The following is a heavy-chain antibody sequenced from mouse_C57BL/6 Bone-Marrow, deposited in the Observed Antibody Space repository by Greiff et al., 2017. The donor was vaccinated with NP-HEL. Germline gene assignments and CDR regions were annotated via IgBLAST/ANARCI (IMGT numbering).Heavy chain of an antibody. V-gene: IGHV1-81*01. J-gene: IGHJ3*01. D-gene: IGHD1-1*01. CDR2: IYPRSGNT. CDR1: GYTFTSYG. CDR3: ARWGSSCTFAY. Sequence: QVHVKQSGAELARPGASVKLSCKASGYTFTSYGISWVKQRTGQGLEWIGEIYPRSGNTYYNEKFKGKATLTADKSSSTAYMELRSLTSEDSAVYFCARWGSSCTFAYWGQGTLVTVSA.